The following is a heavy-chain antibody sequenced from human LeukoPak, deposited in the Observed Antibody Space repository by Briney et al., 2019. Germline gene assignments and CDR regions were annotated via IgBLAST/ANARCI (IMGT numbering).Heavy chain of an antibody. CDR1: GFTFSSYE. V-gene: IGHV3-20*04. J-gene: IGHJ4*02. CDR2: INWNGGST. D-gene: IGHD1-20*01. CDR3: AKDNWNYFDY. Sequence: GGSLRLSCAASGFTFSSYEMNWVRQAPGKGLEWVSGINWNGGSTGYADSVKGRFTISRDNAKNSLYLQMNSLRAEDTAVYYCAKDNWNYFDYWGQGTLVTVSS.